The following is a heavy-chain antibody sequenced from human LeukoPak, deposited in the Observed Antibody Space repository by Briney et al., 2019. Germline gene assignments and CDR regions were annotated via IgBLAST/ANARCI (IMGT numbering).Heavy chain of an antibody. CDR1: GGSISSYY. D-gene: IGHD1-1*01. V-gene: IGHV4-59*01. J-gene: IGHJ4*02. CDR2: IYYSGST. CDR3: ARAAVPYTPFDY. Sequence: SETLSLTCTVSGGSISSYYWSWIRQPPGKGLEWIGYIYYSGSTNYNPSLKSRVTISVDTSKNQFSLKLSSVAAADTAVYYCARAAVPYTPFDYWGQGTLVTVSS.